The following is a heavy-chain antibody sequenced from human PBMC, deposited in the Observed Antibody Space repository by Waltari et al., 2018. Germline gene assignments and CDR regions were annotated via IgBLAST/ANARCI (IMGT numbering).Heavy chain of an antibody. CDR3: AREAYNFLTGSGYYGVDV. Sequence: QVQLVQSGAEMKRPGASVKVSCKASGYTFTGYGINWVRQAPGHGREWMGWISTYNGNTNYAPKLQGRVTLTTDTSTTTAYMELKSLRSDDTAIYYCAREAYNFLTGSGYYGVDVWGQGTTVTVSS. CDR1: GYTFTGYG. J-gene: IGHJ6*02. CDR2: ISTYNGNT. V-gene: IGHV1-18*04. D-gene: IGHD3-9*01.